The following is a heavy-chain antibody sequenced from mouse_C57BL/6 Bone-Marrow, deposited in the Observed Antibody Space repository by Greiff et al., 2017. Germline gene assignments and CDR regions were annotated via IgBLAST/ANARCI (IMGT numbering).Heavy chain of an antibody. Sequence: QVQLQQPGAELVKPGASVKLSCKASGYTFTSYWMHWVKQRPGQGLEWIGMIHPNSGSTNYNEKFKSKATLTVDKSSSTAYMQLSSLTSEDSAGSYCAREDVYYIYYYAMDYWGQGTSVTVSS. CDR3: AREDVYYIYYYAMDY. CDR2: IHPNSGST. J-gene: IGHJ4*01. D-gene: IGHD2-3*01. V-gene: IGHV1-64*01. CDR1: GYTFTSYW.